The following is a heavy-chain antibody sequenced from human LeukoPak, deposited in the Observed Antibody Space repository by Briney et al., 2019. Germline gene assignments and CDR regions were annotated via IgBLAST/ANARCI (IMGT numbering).Heavy chain of an antibody. J-gene: IGHJ6*02. V-gene: IGHV3-66*04. CDR2: IYSGGST. D-gene: IGHD3-10*01. CDR3: ARQRSPGALWFGEGYYYYGMDV. Sequence: GGSLRLSCAASGFTVSSNYMSWVRQAPGKGLEWVSVIYSGGSTYYADSVKGRFTISRDNSKNTLYLQMNSLGAEDTAVYYCARQRSPGALWFGEGYYYYGMDVWGQGTTVTVSS. CDR1: GFTVSSNY.